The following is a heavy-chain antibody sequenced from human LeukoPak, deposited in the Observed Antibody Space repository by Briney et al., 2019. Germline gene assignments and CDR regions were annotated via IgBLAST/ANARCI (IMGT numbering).Heavy chain of an antibody. D-gene: IGHD4-17*01. Sequence: ASETLSLTCTVSGGSISRSGYYWVWVRQPPEKGLEWIGNIYDAGNTYNNPSLRSRVTISVDTSKNQFSPKLSSVTAADTAVYYCARFDYGDYKFDYWGQGTLVTVSS. CDR2: IYDAGNT. J-gene: IGHJ4*02. V-gene: IGHV4-39*01. CDR3: ARFDYGDYKFDY. CDR1: GGSISRSGYY.